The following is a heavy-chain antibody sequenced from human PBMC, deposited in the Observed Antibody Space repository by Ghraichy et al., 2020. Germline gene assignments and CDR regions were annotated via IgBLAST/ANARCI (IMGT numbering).Heavy chain of an antibody. J-gene: IGHJ5*02. CDR2: INHSGSA. Sequence: SETLSLTCAVYGGPFNGHYWTWIRQLPGKGLEWIGEINHSGSATYKPSLRGRVTMSVDTSKNQFSLKLNSLTAADTAVYVCARGLRVVVLTDSSSWFDHWGQGTPVTVSS. CDR1: GGPFNGHY. V-gene: IGHV4-34*01. D-gene: IGHD2-21*02. CDR3: ARGLRVVVLTDSSSWFDH.